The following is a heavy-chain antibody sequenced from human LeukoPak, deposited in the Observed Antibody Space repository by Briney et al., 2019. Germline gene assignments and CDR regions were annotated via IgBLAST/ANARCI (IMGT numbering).Heavy chain of an antibody. D-gene: IGHD6-19*01. CDR1: GGSISSGSYY. CDR3: ARDSSGWYREYYYYYGMDV. CDR2: IYTSGST. Sequence: SETLSLTCTVSGGSISSGSYYWSWIRQPAGKGLEWIERIYTSGSTNYNPSLKSRVTISVDTSKNQFSLKLSSVTAADTAVYYCARDSSGWYREYYYYYGMDVWGQGTTVTVSS. V-gene: IGHV4-61*02. J-gene: IGHJ6*02.